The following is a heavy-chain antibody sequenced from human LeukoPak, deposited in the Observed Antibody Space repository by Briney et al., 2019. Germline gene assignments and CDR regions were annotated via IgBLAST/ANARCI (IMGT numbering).Heavy chain of an antibody. CDR1: GFTFGDYA. Sequence: GGSLRLSCTASGFTFGDYAMSWFRQAPGKGLEWVGFIRSKAYGGTTEYAASVKGRFTISRDDSKSIAYLQMNSLKTEDTAVYYCTRDQWLGDTDYWSQGTLVTVSS. J-gene: IGHJ4*02. CDR2: IRSKAYGGTT. D-gene: IGHD6-19*01. CDR3: TRDQWLGDTDY. V-gene: IGHV3-49*03.